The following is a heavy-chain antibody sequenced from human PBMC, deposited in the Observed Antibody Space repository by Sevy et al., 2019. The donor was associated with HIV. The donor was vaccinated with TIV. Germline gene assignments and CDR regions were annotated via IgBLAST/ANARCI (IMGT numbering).Heavy chain of an antibody. D-gene: IGHD3-22*01. CDR2: INWNGGST. J-gene: IGHJ3*02. Sequence: GGSLRLSCAASGFTFDDYGMSWVRQAPGKGLEWVSGINWNGGSTGYADSVKGRFTISRDNAKNSLYLQMNSLRAEDTALYYCARGGSYYYDSCGYHDAFDIWGQGTMVTVSS. CDR1: GFTFDDYG. V-gene: IGHV3-20*04. CDR3: ARGGSYYYDSCGYHDAFDI.